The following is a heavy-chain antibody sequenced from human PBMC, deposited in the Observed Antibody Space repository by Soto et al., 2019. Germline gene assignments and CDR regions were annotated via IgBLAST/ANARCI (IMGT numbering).Heavy chain of an antibody. J-gene: IGHJ4*02. CDR1: GGSFSGYY. CDR3: ARVLGYCSGGSCYPRYFDY. Sequence: LSETLSLTCAVYGGSFSGYYWSWIRQPPGKGLEWIGEINHSGSTNYNPSLKSRVTISVDTSKNQFSLKLSSVTAADTAVYYCARVLGYCSGGSCYPRYFDYWGQGTLVTVS. CDR2: INHSGST. D-gene: IGHD2-15*01. V-gene: IGHV4-34*01.